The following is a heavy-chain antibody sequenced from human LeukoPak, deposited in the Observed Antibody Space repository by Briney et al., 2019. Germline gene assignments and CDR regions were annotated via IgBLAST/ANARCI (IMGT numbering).Heavy chain of an antibody. J-gene: IGHJ5*02. V-gene: IGHV3-23*01. Sequence: GGSLRLSCAASGFSFGSYALSWVRQAPGKGLEWVSVISGSGDNTHYTDPVKGRFTISRDNSKDTLYLQMNSLRAEDTAVYYCATELTWGQGTLVTVSS. CDR2: ISGSGDNT. CDR1: GFSFGSYA. CDR3: ATELT. D-gene: IGHD1-26*01.